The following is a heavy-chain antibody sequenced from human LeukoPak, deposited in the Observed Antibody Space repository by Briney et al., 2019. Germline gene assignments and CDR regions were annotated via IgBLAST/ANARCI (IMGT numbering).Heavy chain of an antibody. V-gene: IGHV4-30-4*08. CDR1: GGSSSSGDYY. Sequence: SQTLSLTCTVSGGSSSSGDYYWSWIRQPPGKGLEWIGYIYYSGSTYYNPPLKSRVTISVDTSKNQFSLKLSSVTAADTAVYYCARDREVAGPREVGYWGQGTLVTVSS. J-gene: IGHJ4*02. CDR2: IYYSGST. CDR3: ARDREVAGPREVGY. D-gene: IGHD6-19*01.